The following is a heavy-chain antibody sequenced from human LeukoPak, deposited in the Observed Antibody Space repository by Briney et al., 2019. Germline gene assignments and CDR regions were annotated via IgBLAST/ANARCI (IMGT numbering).Heavy chain of an antibody. D-gene: IGHD6-6*01. J-gene: IGHJ6*02. Sequence: ASVKVSCKASGYTFTSYYMHWVRQAPGQGLEWMGIINPSGGSTSYAQKFQGRVTMTRDRSTSTVYMALSSLRSEDTAVYYCARDTPLRAARPQSSLWGMDVWGQGTTVTVSS. CDR1: GYTFTSYY. CDR3: ARDTPLRAARPQSSLWGMDV. CDR2: INPSGGST. V-gene: IGHV1-46*01.